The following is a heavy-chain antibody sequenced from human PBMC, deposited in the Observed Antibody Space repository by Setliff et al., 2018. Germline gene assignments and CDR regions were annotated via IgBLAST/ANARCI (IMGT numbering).Heavy chain of an antibody. J-gene: IGHJ6*03. D-gene: IGHD3-3*01. V-gene: IGHV1-3*01. CDR2: INAGNGST. Sequence: GASVKVSCKASGYTFTSYAMHWVRQAPGQRLEWMGWINAGNGSTKYSQKFQGRVTITRDTSASTAYMELSRLTYEDTAVYYCARDDDDFYSGYPYMDVWGKGTTVTVSS. CDR3: ARDDDDFYSGYPYMDV. CDR1: GYTFTSYA.